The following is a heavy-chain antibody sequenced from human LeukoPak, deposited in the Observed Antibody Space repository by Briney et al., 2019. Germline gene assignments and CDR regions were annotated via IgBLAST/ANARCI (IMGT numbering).Heavy chain of an antibody. V-gene: IGHV3-30*02. CDR2: IRYDGSNK. CDR3: ARDGFLRFLEWFIYYMDV. J-gene: IGHJ6*03. Sequence: TGGSLRLSCAASGFTFSSYGMHWVRQAPGKGLEWVAFIRYDGSNKYYADSVKGRFTISRDNAKNSLYLQMNSLRAEDTAVYYCARDGFLRFLEWFIYYMDVWGKGTTVTVSS. D-gene: IGHD3-3*01. CDR1: GFTFSSYG.